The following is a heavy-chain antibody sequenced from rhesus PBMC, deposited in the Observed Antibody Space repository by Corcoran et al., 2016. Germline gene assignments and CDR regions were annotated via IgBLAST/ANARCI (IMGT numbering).Heavy chain of an antibody. CDR2: LHGRVGDT. V-gene: IGHV4-160*01. CDR1: GGSITTYY. CDR3: AKLISSWNNPAFDF. D-gene: IGHD1-20*01. J-gene: IGHJ3*01. Sequence: QVQLQESGPGLVKPSETLTLTCAGSGGSITTYYWRWIRRSPGKGLEWIGRLHGRVGDTDYSPSLKSRVTISIDTSKNQLPLKLTSVTAADTAVYFCAKLISSWNNPAFDFWGQGLRVTVSS.